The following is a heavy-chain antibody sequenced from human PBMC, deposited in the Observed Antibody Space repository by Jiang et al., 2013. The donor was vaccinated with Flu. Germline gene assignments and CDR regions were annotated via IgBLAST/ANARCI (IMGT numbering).Heavy chain of an antibody. V-gene: IGHV4-59*01. J-gene: IGHJ3*02. CDR3: ARITWRSGYYYGQAFDI. CDR1: GGSISSYY. CDR2: IYYSGST. D-gene: IGHD3-22*01. Sequence: QVQLVESGPGLVKPSETLSLTCTVSGGSISSYYWSWIRQPPGKGLEWIGYIYYSGSTNYNPSLKSRVTISVDTSKNQFSLKLSSVTAADTAVYYCARITWRSGYYYGQAFDIWGQGTMVTISS.